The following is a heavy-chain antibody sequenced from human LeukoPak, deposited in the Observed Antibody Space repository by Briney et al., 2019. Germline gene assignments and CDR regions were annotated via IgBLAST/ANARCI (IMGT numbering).Heavy chain of an antibody. CDR1: GFTFRNHA. CDR2: ISGSGDST. Sequence: GSLRLSCSASGFTFRNHAMSWVRQAPGKGLEWVSGISGSGDSTYYVDSVKGRFTISRDNSKNTLYLQMNSLRAEETGVYYCVRQYSTLTDLNWFDPWGQGTLVAVSS. J-gene: IGHJ5*02. CDR3: VRQYSTLTDLNWFDP. D-gene: IGHD4-17*01. V-gene: IGHV3-23*01.